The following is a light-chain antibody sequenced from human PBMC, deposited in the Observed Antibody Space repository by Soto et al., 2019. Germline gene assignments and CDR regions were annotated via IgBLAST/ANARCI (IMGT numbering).Light chain of an antibody. Sequence: EIVLTQSPGTLSLSPGERATLSCRASQSVSSSYLACYQHKPGQAPRLLIYGASSRATGIPDGFSGSGSGTDFTITISRLEPEDFAVYYWQQYGSSPHTFGQGTKLEIK. CDR3: QQYGSSPHT. V-gene: IGKV3-20*01. J-gene: IGKJ2*01. CDR2: GAS. CDR1: QSVSSSY.